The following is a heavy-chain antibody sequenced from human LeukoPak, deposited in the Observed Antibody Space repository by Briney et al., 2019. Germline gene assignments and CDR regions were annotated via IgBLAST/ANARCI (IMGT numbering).Heavy chain of an antibody. J-gene: IGHJ3*02. V-gene: IGHV3-23*01. CDR2: ISGSGGST. CDR3: ARRYYDFWSGRLDAFDI. D-gene: IGHD3-3*01. Sequence: PGGSLRLSCAASGFTFSCYAMSWVRQAPGKGLEWVSAISGSGGSTYYADSVKGRFTISSDNSKNTLYLQMNSLRAEDTAVYYCARRYYDFWSGRLDAFDIWGQGTMVTVSS. CDR1: GFTFSCYA.